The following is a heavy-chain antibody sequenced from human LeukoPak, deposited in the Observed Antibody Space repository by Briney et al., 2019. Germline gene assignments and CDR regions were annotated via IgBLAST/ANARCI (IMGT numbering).Heavy chain of an antibody. V-gene: IGHV4-30-2*01. D-gene: IGHD3-22*01. J-gene: IGHJ3*02. Sequence: SETLSLTCAVSGGSISSGGYSWSCIRQPPGKGLEWIRYIYKSGSTYHNPSLQSRVTISVDRSKDQFSLKLSSVTAADTAVYYCARGNYDSSGNAFDIWGQGTMVTVSS. CDR2: IYKSGST. CDR1: GGSISSGGYS. CDR3: ARGNYDSSGNAFDI.